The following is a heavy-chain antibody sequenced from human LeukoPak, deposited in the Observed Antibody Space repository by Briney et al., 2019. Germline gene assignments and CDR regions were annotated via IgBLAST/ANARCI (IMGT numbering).Heavy chain of an antibody. CDR2: INSNSGGT. J-gene: IGHJ4*02. Sequence: ASVRLSCKAPGHTFTGYYMHWVRQAPGHGLEYMGWINSNSGGTNYAQKFQGGVTMTRDTSISTAYMELSRLRSDDTAVYYCARLRDGYNAFDYWGQGTLVTVSS. D-gene: IGHD5-24*01. CDR3: ARLRDGYNAFDY. CDR1: GHTFTGYY. V-gene: IGHV1-2*02.